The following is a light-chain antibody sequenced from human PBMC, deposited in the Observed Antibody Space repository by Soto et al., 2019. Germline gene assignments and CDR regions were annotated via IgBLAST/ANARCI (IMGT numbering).Light chain of an antibody. Sequence: IVLTQSPGTLSLSPGERATLSCRASQSVSNNYLAWYQQKPGQAPRLLIYGASSRATGIPDRFSGRGSGTDFTLTISRLEPEDFAVYYCQQYGSSPWAFGQGTKVDIK. CDR3: QQYGSSPWA. CDR1: QSVSNNY. V-gene: IGKV3-20*01. J-gene: IGKJ1*01. CDR2: GAS.